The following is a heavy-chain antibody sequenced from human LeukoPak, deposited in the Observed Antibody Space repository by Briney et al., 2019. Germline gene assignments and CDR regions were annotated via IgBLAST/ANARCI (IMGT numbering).Heavy chain of an antibody. V-gene: IGHV3-74*01. J-gene: IGHJ5*02. CDR2: INSEGSST. CDR1: GFSFSTNW. Sequence: GGSLRLSCAASGFSFSTNWMHWVRQAPGKGLVWVSRINSEGSSTNYADSVNGRFTISRDNAKNTLYLQMSSLRVEDTVVYYCAAAPLSTYTYTLGSWGQGSLVTVSS. D-gene: IGHD5-18*01. CDR3: AAAPLSTYTYTLGS.